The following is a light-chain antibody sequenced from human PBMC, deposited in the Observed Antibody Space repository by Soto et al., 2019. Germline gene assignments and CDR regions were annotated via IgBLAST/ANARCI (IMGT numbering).Light chain of an antibody. Sequence: QSALTQPASVSGSPGQSIPISCTGTRSDVGGYNYVSWYQQHPGKAPKVMIYEVSNRPSGVSNRFSGSNSGNTASLTISVLHAEDEADYYCSSYTSSSTLMVFGGGTKLTVL. CDR1: RSDVGGYNY. J-gene: IGLJ2*01. CDR3: SSYTSSSTLMV. V-gene: IGLV2-14*01. CDR2: EVS.